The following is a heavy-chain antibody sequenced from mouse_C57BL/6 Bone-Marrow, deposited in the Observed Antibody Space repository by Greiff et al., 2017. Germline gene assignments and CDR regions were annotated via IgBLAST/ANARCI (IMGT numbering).Heavy chain of an antibody. CDR3: ARRGGNYFGFAY. V-gene: IGHV1-64*01. D-gene: IGHD2-1*01. J-gene: IGHJ3*01. CDR2: IHPNSGST. CDR1: GYTFTSYW. Sequence: VQLQQPGAELVKPGASVKLSCKASGYTFTSYWMHWVKQRPGQGLEWIGMIHPNSGSTNYNEKFKSKATLTVDKSSSTAYMQLSSLTSEDSAVYYCARRGGNYFGFAYWGQWTLVTVSA.